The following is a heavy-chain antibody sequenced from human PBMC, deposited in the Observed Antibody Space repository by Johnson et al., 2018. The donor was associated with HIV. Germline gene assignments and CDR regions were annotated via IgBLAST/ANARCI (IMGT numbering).Heavy chain of an antibody. CDR2: ITSTADGGTT. CDR1: GVTFRKFA. Sequence: VQLVESGGGLIQPGRSLRLSCTGSGVTFRKFAMGWVRRAPGKGLEWIGFITSTADGGTTQYAASVRGRFTISRDDSKSIAYLQMNSLRAEDTAVYYCAKDLNYGSGPVDIWGQGTMVTVSS. D-gene: IGHD3-10*01. V-gene: IGHV3-49*04. J-gene: IGHJ3*02. CDR3: AKDLNYGSGPVDI.